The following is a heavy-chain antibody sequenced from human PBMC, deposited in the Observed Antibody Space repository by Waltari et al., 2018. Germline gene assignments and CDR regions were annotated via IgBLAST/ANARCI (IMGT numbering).Heavy chain of an antibody. J-gene: IGHJ4*02. CDR2: VFYTGRT. V-gene: IGHV4-61*01. D-gene: IGHD6-19*01. Sequence: QVQLQESGPGLVKPSQTLSLTCTVSGGSISSGSYYWSWIRQPPGKGLEWIGYVFYTGRTNYHPSLKSRVTISVDTSKNQFSLKLSSVTAADTAVYYCARVAVADTFDYWGQGTLVTVSS. CDR3: ARVAVADTFDY. CDR1: GGSISSGSYY.